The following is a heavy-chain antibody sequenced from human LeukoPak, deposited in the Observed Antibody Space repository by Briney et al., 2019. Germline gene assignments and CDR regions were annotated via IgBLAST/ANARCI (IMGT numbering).Heavy chain of an antibody. V-gene: IGHV3-20*01. Sequence: GGSLRLSCAASGFTFDDYGMSWVRQAPGKGLEWVSGINWNGGSTGYADSVKGRSTISRDNAKNSLYLQMNSLRAEDTALYHRARDSRESTVTYMDVWGKGTTVTISS. CDR3: ARDSRESTVTYMDV. CDR1: GFTFDDYG. CDR2: INWNGGST. D-gene: IGHD4-17*01. J-gene: IGHJ6*03.